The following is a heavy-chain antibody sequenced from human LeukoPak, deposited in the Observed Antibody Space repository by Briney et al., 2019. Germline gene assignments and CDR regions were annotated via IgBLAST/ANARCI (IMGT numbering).Heavy chain of an antibody. D-gene: IGHD3-22*01. V-gene: IGHV4-31*03. CDR2: IYYSGST. CDR1: GGSISSGGYY. Sequence: SQTLSLTCTVSGGSISSGGYYWSWIRQHPGMGLEWIGYIYYSGSTYYNPSLKSRVTISVDTSKNQFSLKLSSVTAADTAVYYCARAEIGYYYDSSGYYFHYWGQGTLVTVSS. CDR3: ARAEIGYYYDSSGYYFHY. J-gene: IGHJ4*02.